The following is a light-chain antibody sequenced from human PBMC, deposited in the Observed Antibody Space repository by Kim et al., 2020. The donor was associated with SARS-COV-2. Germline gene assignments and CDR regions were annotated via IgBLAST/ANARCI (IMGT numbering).Light chain of an antibody. Sequence: IQLTQSPSSLSASVGDRVTITCRASQGIASYLGWYQQKPGKAPKLLIYGASSLQSGVPSRFSGSGYGTDFTLLISSLQPEDFATYYCQQANSYPRTFGQGTKLEI. CDR1: QGIASY. CDR3: QQANSYPRT. J-gene: IGKJ2*02. CDR2: GAS. V-gene: IGKV1-9*01.